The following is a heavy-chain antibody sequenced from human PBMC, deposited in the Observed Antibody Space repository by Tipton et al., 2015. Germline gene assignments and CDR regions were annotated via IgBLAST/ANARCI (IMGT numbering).Heavy chain of an antibody. CDR3: AVFDTYSEQRGSGFDA. Sequence: QLVQSGAEVKKPGSSVNVSCKASGGSLTSYAVSWVRLVPGQGLEWMGVSIPVFKRIHLAQIFQGTITLNTDKFSNTAYMELRSLRSEDTAIYFCAVFDTYSEQRGSGFDAWGQGTLVTVSS. CDR2: SIPVFKRI. V-gene: IGHV1-69*06. CDR1: GGSLTSYA. J-gene: IGHJ3*01. D-gene: IGHD3-9*01.